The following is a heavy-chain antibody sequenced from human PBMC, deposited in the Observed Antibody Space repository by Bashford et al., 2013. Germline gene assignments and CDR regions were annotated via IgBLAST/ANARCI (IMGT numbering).Heavy chain of an antibody. J-gene: IGHJ4*02. CDR2: ISPSGDSF. Sequence: VRQAPGKGLEWVAGISPSGDSFYYADSVKGRFTISRDEVNDSLYLQMNSLRDDDTAVYFCARNYHSSGYFADYFDHWGQGTLVTVSS. V-gene: IGHV3-48*03. CDR3: ARNYHSSGYFADYFDH. D-gene: IGHD3-22*01.